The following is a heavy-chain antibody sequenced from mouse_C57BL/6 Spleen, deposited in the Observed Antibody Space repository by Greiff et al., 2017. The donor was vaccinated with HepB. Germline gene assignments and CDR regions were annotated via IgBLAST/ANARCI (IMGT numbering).Heavy chain of an antibody. CDR1: GFTFTDYY. Sequence: EVKLQESGGGLVQPGGSLSLSCAASGFTFTDYYMSWVRQPPGKALEWLGFIRNKANGYTTEYSASVKGRFTISRDNSQSILYLQMNALRAEDSATYYCARSRYDYASYYFDYWGQGTTLTVSS. CDR3: ARSRYDYASYYFDY. CDR2: IRNKANGYTT. V-gene: IGHV7-3*01. J-gene: IGHJ2*01. D-gene: IGHD2-4*01.